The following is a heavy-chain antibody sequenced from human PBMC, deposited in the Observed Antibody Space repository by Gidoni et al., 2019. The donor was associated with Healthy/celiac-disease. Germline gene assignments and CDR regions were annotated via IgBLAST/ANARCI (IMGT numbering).Heavy chain of an antibody. CDR1: GVSFSVYY. Sequence: QVQLQQWGAGLLKPSETLSLTCAVYGVSFSVYYWSWIRQPPGKGLEWIGEINHSGSTNYNPSLKSRVTISVDTSKNQFSLKLSSVTAADTAGYYCARAVIRPYYYMDVWGKGTTVTVSS. D-gene: IGHD3-3*02. V-gene: IGHV4-34*01. CDR2: INHSGST. J-gene: IGHJ6*03. CDR3: ARAVIRPYYYMDV.